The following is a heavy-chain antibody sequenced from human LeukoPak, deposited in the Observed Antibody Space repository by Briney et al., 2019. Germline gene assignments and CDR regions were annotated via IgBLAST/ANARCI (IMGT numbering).Heavy chain of an antibody. CDR1: GGSISTYY. V-gene: IGHV4-59*08. D-gene: IGHD5-12*01. CDR3: ARMGGYSGYATH. Sequence: SETLSLTCTVSGGSISTYYWSWIRQPPGKGLWWIGYIHYSGTTNYNPSLKNRVTISLDTSKNQCSMNLSSVTAADTAVYYCARMGGYSGYATHWGQGTLVTVSS. J-gene: IGHJ4*02. CDR2: IHYSGTT.